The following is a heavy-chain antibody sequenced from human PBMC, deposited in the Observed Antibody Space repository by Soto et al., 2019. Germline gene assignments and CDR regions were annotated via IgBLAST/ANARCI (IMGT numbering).Heavy chain of an antibody. CDR3: AIRAQPNGCTAVRSVTYYLHS. D-gene: IGHD1-26*01. CDR2: LNPKTANS. J-gene: IGHJ6*01. Sequence: ASVKVSCKASGYTFTSYDISWVAQATGQGHELMGWLNPKTANSGYAQKFQGGITVTSDTSIKTVHMELSSLRSEDTAVYYCAIRAQPNGCTAVRSVTYYLHSWGQATMV. CDR1: GYTFTSYD. V-gene: IGHV1-8*01.